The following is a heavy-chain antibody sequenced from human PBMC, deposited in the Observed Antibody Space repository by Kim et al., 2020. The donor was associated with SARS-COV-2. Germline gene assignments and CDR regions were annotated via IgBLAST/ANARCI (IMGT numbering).Heavy chain of an antibody. CDR2: IYYSGST. D-gene: IGHD2-15*01. J-gene: IGHJ4*02. Sequence: SETLSLTCTVSGGSVSSGSYYWSWIRQPPGKGLEWIGYIYYSGSTNYNPFLKSRVTISVDTSKNQFSLKLSSVTAADTAVYYCARGYCSGGSCQDYWGQG. V-gene: IGHV4-61*01. CDR3: ARGYCSGGSCQDY. CDR1: GGSVSSGSYY.